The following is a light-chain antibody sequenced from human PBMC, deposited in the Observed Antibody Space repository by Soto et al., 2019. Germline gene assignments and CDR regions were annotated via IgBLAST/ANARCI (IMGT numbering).Light chain of an antibody. CDR2: DAS. J-gene: IGKJ5*01. V-gene: IGKV3D-20*02. CDR1: QRVSSSY. Sequence: EIVLTQSPATLSLSPGERATLSCRASQRVSSSYLAWYQQKPGQAPRLLIYDASNRATGIPARFSGSGSGTDFTLTISRLEPEDFAVYYCQQRSNWPITFGQGTRLEI. CDR3: QQRSNWPIT.